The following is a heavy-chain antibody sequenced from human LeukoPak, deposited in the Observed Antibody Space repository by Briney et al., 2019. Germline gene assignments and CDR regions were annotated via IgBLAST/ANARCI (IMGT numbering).Heavy chain of an antibody. D-gene: IGHD2-15*01. V-gene: IGHV1-69*04. J-gene: IGHJ5*02. CDR2: IIPILGIA. CDR3: ASPGTVGYCSGGSCYSA. Sequence: ASVKVSFKASGGTLSSYAISWVRQAPGQGLEWMGRIIPILGIANYAQKFQGRVTITADKSTSTAYMELSSLRSEDTAVYYCASPGTVGYCSGGSCYSAWGQGTLVTVSS. CDR1: GGTLSSYA.